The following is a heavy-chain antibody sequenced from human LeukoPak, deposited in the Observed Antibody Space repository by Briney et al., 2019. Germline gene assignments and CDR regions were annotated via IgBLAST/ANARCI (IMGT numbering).Heavy chain of an antibody. Sequence: SETLSLTCTVSGGSISSSSYYWGWIRQPPGKGLEWIGSIYYSGSTYYNPSLRSRVTISVETSKNQFSLKLSSVTAADTAVYYCARDLSWGVVVPAAMYNWFDPWGQGTLVTVSS. J-gene: IGHJ5*02. CDR2: IYYSGST. CDR3: ARDLSWGVVVPAAMYNWFDP. CDR1: GGSISSSSYY. D-gene: IGHD2-2*01. V-gene: IGHV4-39*07.